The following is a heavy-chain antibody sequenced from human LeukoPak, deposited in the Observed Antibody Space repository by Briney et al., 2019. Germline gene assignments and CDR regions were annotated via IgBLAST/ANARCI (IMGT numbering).Heavy chain of an antibody. Sequence: GGSLRPSSAACGFTFRRYGMHWVRQAPGKGLEGVAFIRYDGSKKYYADSVKGRFTTSRDNPQNTLSLRTHTLRAGETAVYYCANVAVQLHLDYWGQGTLVTVSS. J-gene: IGHJ4*02. CDR3: ANVAVQLHLDY. CDR2: IRYDGSKK. D-gene: IGHD5-18*01. V-gene: IGHV3-30*02. CDR1: GFTFRRYG.